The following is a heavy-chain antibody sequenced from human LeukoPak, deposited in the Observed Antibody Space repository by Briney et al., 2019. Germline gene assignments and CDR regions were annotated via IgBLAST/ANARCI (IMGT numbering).Heavy chain of an antibody. J-gene: IGHJ4*02. D-gene: IGHD1-26*01. Sequence: SGGSLRLCCTASGFIFSSSAMTWVRQAPGKGLEWVSAISDSGGSTVYADSVRGRLTISRDNSKNTLYLQMSSLRDEDTAIYYCTKGGSYAPLDYWGQGTLVTVSS. CDR1: GFIFSSSA. V-gene: IGHV3-23*01. CDR3: TKGGSYAPLDY. CDR2: ISDSGGST.